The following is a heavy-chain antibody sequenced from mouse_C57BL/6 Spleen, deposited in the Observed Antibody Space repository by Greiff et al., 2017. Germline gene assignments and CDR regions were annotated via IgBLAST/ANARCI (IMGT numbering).Heavy chain of an antibody. J-gene: IGHJ4*01. D-gene: IGHD1-1*01. V-gene: IGHV1-67*01. CDR3: ARYVDGYYGSSYVYAMDY. Sequence: VQLQQSGPELVRPGVSVKISCKGSGYTFTDYAMHWVKQSHAKSLEWIGVISTYYGDASYNQKFKDKATMTVDKSSSTAYMELARLTSEDSAVYYCARYVDGYYGSSYVYAMDYWGQGTSVTVSS. CDR1: GYTFTDYA. CDR2: ISTYYGDA.